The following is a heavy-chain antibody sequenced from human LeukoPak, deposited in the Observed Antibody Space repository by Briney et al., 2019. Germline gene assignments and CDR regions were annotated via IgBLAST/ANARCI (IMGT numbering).Heavy chain of an antibody. D-gene: IGHD4-17*01. CDR2: IYYSGST. CDR1: GVSISSYY. Sequence: PSETLSLTCTVSGVSISSYYWSWIRQPPGKGLEWIGYIYYSGSTNYNPSLKSRVTISVDTSKNQFSLKLSSVTAADTAVYYCARAMGYGDYGYYYYGMDVWGQGTTVTVSS. J-gene: IGHJ6*02. V-gene: IGHV4-59*01. CDR3: ARAMGYGDYGYYYYGMDV.